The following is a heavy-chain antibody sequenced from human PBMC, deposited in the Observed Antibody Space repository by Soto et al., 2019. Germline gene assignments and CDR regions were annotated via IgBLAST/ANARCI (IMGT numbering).Heavy chain of an antibody. V-gene: IGHV4-34*01. Sequence: SETLSLTCAFYGGSFSGYYWSWIRQPPGKGLEWIGEINHSGSTNYNPSLKSRVTISVDTSKNQFSLKLSSVTAADTAVYYCARGKSRIVGATSVYYYGMDVWGQGTTVTVSS. D-gene: IGHD1-26*01. CDR2: INHSGST. CDR3: ARGKSRIVGATSVYYYGMDV. J-gene: IGHJ6*02. CDR1: GGSFSGYY.